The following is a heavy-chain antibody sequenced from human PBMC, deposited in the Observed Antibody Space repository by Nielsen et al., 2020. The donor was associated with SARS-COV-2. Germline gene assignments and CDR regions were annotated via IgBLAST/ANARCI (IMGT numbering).Heavy chain of an antibody. CDR2: IYSGDSST. CDR1: GFTFSSYA. J-gene: IGHJ6*02. Sequence: GGSLRLSCAASGFTFSSYAMSWVRQAPGKGLEWVSVIYSGDSSTYYADSVKGRFTISRDNSKNTLYLQMNSLRAEDTAVYYCAKDSLGMDVWGQGTTVTVSS. CDR3: AKDSLGMDV. D-gene: IGHD3-16*01. V-gene: IGHV3-23*03.